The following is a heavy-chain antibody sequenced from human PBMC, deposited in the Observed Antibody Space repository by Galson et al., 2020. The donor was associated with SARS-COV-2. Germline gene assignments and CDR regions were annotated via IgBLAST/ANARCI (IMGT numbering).Heavy chain of an antibody. D-gene: IGHD3-3*01. Sequence: SVKVSCKASGGTFSSYAISWVRQAPGQGLEWMGGIIPIFGTANYAQKFQGRVTITADKSTSTAYMELSSLRSEDTAVYYCARGIFGEKEYYYYGMDVWGQGTTVTVSS. CDR2: IIPIFGTA. J-gene: IGHJ6*02. CDR3: ARGIFGEKEYYYYGMDV. CDR1: GGTFSSYA. V-gene: IGHV1-69*06.